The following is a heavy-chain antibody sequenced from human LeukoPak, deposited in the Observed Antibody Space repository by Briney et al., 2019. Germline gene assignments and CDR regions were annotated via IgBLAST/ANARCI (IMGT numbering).Heavy chain of an antibody. V-gene: IGHV1-69*01. D-gene: IGHD5-18*01. CDR2: IIPIFGTA. Sequence: SVKVSCKASGGTFSSYAISLVRQAPGQGLEWMGGIIPIFGTANYAQKFQGRVTITADESTSTAYMELSSLRSEDTAVYYCARGRRGYSYGETPGGGFDYWGQGTLVTVSS. J-gene: IGHJ4*02. CDR3: ARGRRGYSYGETPGGGFDY. CDR1: GGTFSSYA.